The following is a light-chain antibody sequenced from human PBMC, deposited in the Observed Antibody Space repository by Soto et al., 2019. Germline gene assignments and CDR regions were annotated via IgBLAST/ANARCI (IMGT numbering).Light chain of an antibody. CDR2: DAS. Sequence: IQITQSPSSLFTSVGDRVTITCQATQDINIYLNWYQQKPGKAPNLLIYDASNLEIGVPSRFSGSGSGTHFTFTISSLQTEDIGPYYCQQYDILPISSGRGTRLEIK. J-gene: IGKJ5*01. V-gene: IGKV1-33*01. CDR3: QQYDILPIS. CDR1: QDINIY.